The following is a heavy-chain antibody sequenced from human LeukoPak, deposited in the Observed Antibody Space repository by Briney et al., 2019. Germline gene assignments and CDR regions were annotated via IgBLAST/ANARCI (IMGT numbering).Heavy chain of an antibody. CDR1: GFRFDDYA. D-gene: IGHD1-26*01. CDR3: AKDTSVEWELLDAFDV. V-gene: IGHV3-9*01. CDR2: ISWNSGSI. Sequence: GRSLRLSCAVSGFRFDDYAMHWVRQAPGKGLEWVSGISWNSGSIDYADSVKGRFTISRDNAKNSLYLQMNSLRAEDTALYYCAKDTSVEWELLDAFDVWGQGTMVTVSS. J-gene: IGHJ3*01.